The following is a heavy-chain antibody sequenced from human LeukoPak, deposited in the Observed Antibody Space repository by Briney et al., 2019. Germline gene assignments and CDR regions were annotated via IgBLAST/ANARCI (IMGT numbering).Heavy chain of an antibody. Sequence: GGSLRLSCAASGFTFSSYDMHWVRQATGKGLEWVSAIGTAGDTYYPGSVKGRFTTSRENAKNSLYLQMNSLRAGDTAVYYCARDESHGGMDVWGQGTTVTVSS. CDR3: ARDESHGGMDV. CDR1: GFTFSSYD. V-gene: IGHV3-13*04. CDR2: IGTAGDT. J-gene: IGHJ6*02.